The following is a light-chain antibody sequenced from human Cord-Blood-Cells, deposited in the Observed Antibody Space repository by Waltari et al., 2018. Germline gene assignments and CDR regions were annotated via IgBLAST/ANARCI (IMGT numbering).Light chain of an antibody. Sequence: QSALTQPASVSGSPGQSITISCTGTSSDVGGYNYVSWYQQHPGKSPKLMIYDFSKRPSGVSNRFSGSKSGNTASLTISGLQAEDEADYYCSSYPSSSWVFGGGTKLNVL. J-gene: IGLJ3*02. V-gene: IGLV2-14*01. CDR3: SSYPSSSWV. CDR1: SSDVGGYNY. CDR2: DFS.